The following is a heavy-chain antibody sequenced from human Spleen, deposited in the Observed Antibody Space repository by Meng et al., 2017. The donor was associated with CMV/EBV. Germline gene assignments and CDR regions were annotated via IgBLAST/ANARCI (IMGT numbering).Heavy chain of an antibody. J-gene: IGHJ6*02. CDR3: ASVGSSWSYYYGMDV. CDR2: IIPIFATA. CDR1: GGTFSSYA. D-gene: IGHD6-13*01. V-gene: IGHV1-69*05. Sequence: SVKVSCKASGGTFSSYAFSWVRQAPGQGLEWVGGIIPIFATANYAQKFQGRVTITTDESTSTAYMELSSLRSEDTAVYYCASVGSSWSYYYGMDVWGQGTTVTVSS.